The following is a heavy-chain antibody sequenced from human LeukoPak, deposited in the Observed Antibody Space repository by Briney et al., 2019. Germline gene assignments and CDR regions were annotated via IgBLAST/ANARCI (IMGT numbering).Heavy chain of an antibody. D-gene: IGHD2-15*01. Sequence: GGSLRLSCAASGFTFSSYAMHWVRQAPGKGLEWVAVIWYDGSNKYYADSVKGRFTISRDNSKNTLYLQMNSLRAGDTAVYYCARSSKVVVAATMVGYWGQGTLVTVSS. CDR2: IWYDGSNK. V-gene: IGHV3-33*08. CDR1: GFTFSSYA. CDR3: ARSSKVVVAATMVGY. J-gene: IGHJ4*02.